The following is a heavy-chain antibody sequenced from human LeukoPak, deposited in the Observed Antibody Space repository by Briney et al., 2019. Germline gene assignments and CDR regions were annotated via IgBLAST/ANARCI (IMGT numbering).Heavy chain of an antibody. CDR2: IKQDGSEK. V-gene: IGHV3-7*01. J-gene: IGHJ4*02. D-gene: IGHD3-10*01. Sequence: GGSLRLSCAASGFTFSNYWMGWVRQAPGKGLDWVANIKQDGSEKYYVDSVKGRFTFSRDNAKNSLNLQMNNLRAEDTAVYYCVRSLRGDYDYWGQGTLVTVSS. CDR3: VRSLRGDYDY. CDR1: GFTFSNYW.